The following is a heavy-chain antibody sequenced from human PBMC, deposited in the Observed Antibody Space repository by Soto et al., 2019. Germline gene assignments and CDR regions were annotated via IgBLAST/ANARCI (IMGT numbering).Heavy chain of an antibody. J-gene: IGHJ4*02. CDR3: ARDWDHCGGDCYPLGGLDY. CDR1: GGTFSSYA. V-gene: IGHV1-69*13. D-gene: IGHD2-21*02. Sequence: EASVKVSCKASGGTFSSYAISWVRQAPGQGLEWMGGIIPIFGTANYAEKFQGRVTITADESTSTAYMELSSLRSEDTAVYYCARDWDHCGGDCYPLGGLDYWGQGTLVTVSS. CDR2: IIPIFGTA.